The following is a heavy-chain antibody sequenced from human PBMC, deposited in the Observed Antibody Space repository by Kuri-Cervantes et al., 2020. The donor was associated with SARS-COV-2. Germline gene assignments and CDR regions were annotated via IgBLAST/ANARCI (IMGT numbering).Heavy chain of an antibody. D-gene: IGHD4-23*01. Sequence: GSLRLSCAVYGGSFSGYYWSWIRQPPGKGLEWIGEINHSGSTNYNPSLKSRVTISVDTSKNQFSLKLSSVTAADTAVYYCARPGGILDVWGKGTTVTVSS. J-gene: IGHJ6*04. CDR3: ARPGGILDV. V-gene: IGHV4-34*01. CDR1: GGSFSGYY. CDR2: INHSGST.